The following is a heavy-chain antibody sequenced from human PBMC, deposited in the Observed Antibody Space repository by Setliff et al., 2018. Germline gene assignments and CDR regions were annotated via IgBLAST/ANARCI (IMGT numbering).Heavy chain of an antibody. J-gene: IGHJ4*02. V-gene: IGHV1-18*01. Sequence: ASVKVSCKASGYTFINYGITWVRQAPGQGPEWMGWISAYSGNTNYAQKLQGRVSMTTDTSTSTAYMELRSLTSDDTAVYYCSRLVRYCTTTTCQRASGAEFWGQGTLVTV. D-gene: IGHD2-8*01. CDR2: ISAYSGNT. CDR3: SRLVRYCTTTTCQRASGAEF. CDR1: GYTFINYG.